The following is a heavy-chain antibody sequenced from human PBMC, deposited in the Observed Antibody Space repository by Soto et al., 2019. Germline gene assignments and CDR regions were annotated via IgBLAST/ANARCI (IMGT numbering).Heavy chain of an antibody. Sequence: GGSLRLSCAASGFTFSSYWMSWVRQAPGKGLEWVANIKQDGSEKYYVDSVKGRFTISRDNAKNSLYLQMNSLRAEDTAVYYCAKDISIAVAGYWGQGTLVTVSS. J-gene: IGHJ4*02. V-gene: IGHV3-7*03. CDR1: GFTFSSYW. D-gene: IGHD6-19*01. CDR2: IKQDGSEK. CDR3: AKDISIAVAGY.